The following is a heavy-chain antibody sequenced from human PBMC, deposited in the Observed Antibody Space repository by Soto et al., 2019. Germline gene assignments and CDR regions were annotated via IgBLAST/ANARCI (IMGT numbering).Heavy chain of an antibody. CDR1: GYTFTGYY. J-gene: IGHJ6*02. CDR2: INPNSGGT. V-gene: IGHV1-2*02. D-gene: IGHD6-13*01. Sequence: QVQLVQSGAEVKKPGASVKVSCKASGYTFTGYYMHWVRQAPGQGLEWMGWINPNSGGTNYAQKFQGRVTMTRDTSISTAYMELSRLRSDDTAVYYCAKVLDSSSWYIPYYYYYGMDVWGQGTTVTVSS. CDR3: AKVLDSSSWYIPYYYYYGMDV.